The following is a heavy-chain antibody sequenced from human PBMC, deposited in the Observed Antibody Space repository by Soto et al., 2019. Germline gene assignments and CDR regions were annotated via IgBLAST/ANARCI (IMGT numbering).Heavy chain of an antibody. CDR1: GGSISSGGYS. CDR3: AAGGGLPRYY. Sequence: SETLSLTCTVSGGSISSGGYSWGWIRQPPGKGLEWIGYIYHSGSTYYNPSLKSRVTISVDRSKNQFSLKLSSVTAADTAVYYCAAGGGLPRYYWGQGTLVTVSS. V-gene: IGHV4-30-2*01. J-gene: IGHJ4*02. D-gene: IGHD5-12*01. CDR2: IYHSGST.